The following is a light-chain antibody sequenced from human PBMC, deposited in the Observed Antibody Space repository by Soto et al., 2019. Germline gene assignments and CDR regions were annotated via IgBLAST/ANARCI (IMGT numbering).Light chain of an antibody. V-gene: IGLV2-23*01. CDR2: EDS. CDR1: SSDVGSYNL. CDR3: CSYAGSSTWV. Sequence: ALTQPASVSGSPGQSLTISCTGTSSDVGSYNLVSWYQQHPGKAPTLMIYEDSKRPSGVSNRFSGSKSGNTASLTISALQAEDEADYYCCSYAGSSTWVFGGGTTLTVL. J-gene: IGLJ2*01.